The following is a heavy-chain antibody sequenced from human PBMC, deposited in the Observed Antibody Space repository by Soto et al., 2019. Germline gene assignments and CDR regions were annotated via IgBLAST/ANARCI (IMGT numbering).Heavy chain of an antibody. Sequence: QITLKESGPTLVKPTQTLTLTCTFSGFSLSTSGVGVGWIRQPPGKALEWLALIYWDDDKRYTPSLKSRLTITKDTSKNQVVRTMTNMYPVDTATYYCAHGRWFGELYDYWGQGTLVTVSS. J-gene: IGHJ4*02. CDR3: AHGRWFGELYDY. D-gene: IGHD3-10*01. CDR1: GFSLSTSGVG. CDR2: IYWDDDK. V-gene: IGHV2-5*02.